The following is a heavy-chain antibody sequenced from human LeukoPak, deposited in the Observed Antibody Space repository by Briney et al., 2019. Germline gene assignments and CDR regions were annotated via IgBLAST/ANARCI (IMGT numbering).Heavy chain of an antibody. CDR2: IYPGDSDT. CDR1: GYSFTSYW. Sequence: GESLKISCKGSGYSFTSYWIGWVRQMPGKGLEWMGIIYPGDSDTRYSPSFQGQVTISAGKSIRTAYLQWSSLKASDTAMYYCARPTIMITFGGVIAHDAFDIWGQGTMVTVSS. V-gene: IGHV5-51*01. D-gene: IGHD3-16*02. J-gene: IGHJ3*02. CDR3: ARPTIMITFGGVIAHDAFDI.